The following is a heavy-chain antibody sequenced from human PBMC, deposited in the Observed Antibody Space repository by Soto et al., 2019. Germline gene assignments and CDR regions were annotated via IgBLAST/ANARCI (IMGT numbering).Heavy chain of an antibody. CDR3: ASPYYYDSSGYHYPFGY. Sequence: QLQLQESGPGLVKPSETLSLTCTVSGGSISSSSYYWGWIRQPPGKGLEWIGSIYYSGSTYYNPSLKSRVTISVDTSKNQFSLKLSSVTAADTAVYYCASPYYYDSSGYHYPFGYWGQGTLVTVSS. CDR2: IYYSGST. CDR1: GGSISSSSYY. J-gene: IGHJ4*02. V-gene: IGHV4-39*01. D-gene: IGHD3-22*01.